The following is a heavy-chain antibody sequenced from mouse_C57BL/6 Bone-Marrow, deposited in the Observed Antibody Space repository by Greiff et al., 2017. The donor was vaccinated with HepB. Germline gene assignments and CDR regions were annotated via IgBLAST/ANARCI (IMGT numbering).Heavy chain of an antibody. CDR2: IYPGSGNT. D-gene: IGHD1-1*01. CDR3: ARDYYGSSSLAMDY. CDR1: GYTFTDYY. J-gene: IGHJ4*01. Sequence: QVQLQQSGAELVRPGASVKLSCKASGYTFTDYYINWVKQRPGQGLEWIARIYPGSGNTYYNEKFKGKATLTAEKSSSTAYMQLSSLTSEDSAVYFCARDYYGSSSLAMDYWGQGTSVTVSS. V-gene: IGHV1-76*01.